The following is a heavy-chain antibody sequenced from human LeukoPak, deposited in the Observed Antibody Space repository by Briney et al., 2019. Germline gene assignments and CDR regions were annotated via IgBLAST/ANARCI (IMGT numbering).Heavy chain of an antibody. CDR3: AKVSGFMITFGGIIVAPKHEYYFDY. CDR2: ISGSGGST. D-gene: IGHD3-16*02. V-gene: IGHV3-23*01. J-gene: IGHJ4*02. Sequence: GGSLRLSCAASGFTFSSYGMSWARQAPGKGLEWASAISGSGGSTYYADSVKGRFTISRDNSKNTLYLQMNSLRAEDTAVYYCAKVSGFMITFGGIIVAPKHEYYFDYWGQGTLVTVSS. CDR1: GFTFSSYG.